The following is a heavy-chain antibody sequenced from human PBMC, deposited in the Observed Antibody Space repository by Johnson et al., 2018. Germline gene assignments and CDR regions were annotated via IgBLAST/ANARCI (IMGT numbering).Heavy chain of an antibody. CDR1: GFTFSDXW. V-gene: IGHV3-7*01. CDR3: ARMGRLDS. Sequence: LSCAVSGFTFSDXWMSXVRXAPGKGLEWVAKIKPDGSEGYYVDSVKGRFTISRDNAKNSLYLQMNNMRAEDTAVYYCARMGRLDSWGRGTLVTVSS. CDR2: IKPDGSEG. J-gene: IGHJ4*02. D-gene: IGHD1-26*01.